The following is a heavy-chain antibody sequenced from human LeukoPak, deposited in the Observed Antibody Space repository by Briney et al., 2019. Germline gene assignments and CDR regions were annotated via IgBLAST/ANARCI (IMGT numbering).Heavy chain of an antibody. CDR2: ISSSSDTI. D-gene: IGHD7-27*01. J-gene: IGHJ4*02. CDR1: GLTFSNYN. Sequence: GGSLRLSCAGSGLTFSNYNMNWVRQAPGKGLEWLSYISSSSDTIYYADPVKGRFIISRDNAKNSLYLQMNSLRAEDTAVYYCATKNPGDSWGQGTLVIVSS. CDR3: ATKNPGDS. V-gene: IGHV3-48*01.